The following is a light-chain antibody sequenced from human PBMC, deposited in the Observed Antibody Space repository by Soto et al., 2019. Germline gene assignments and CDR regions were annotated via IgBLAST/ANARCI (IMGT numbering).Light chain of an antibody. J-gene: IGLJ1*01. CDR3: AAWDDSLNGYV. CDR1: SSNIGSNT. Sequence: QSVLTQPPSASGTPGQRVTISCSGSSSNIGSNTVNWYQQLPGTAPKLLIYSNNQRPSGVPDRLSGSKSGTSAPLAIGGLQSEDEADYYCAAWDDSLNGYVFGTGTKVTVL. CDR2: SNN. V-gene: IGLV1-44*01.